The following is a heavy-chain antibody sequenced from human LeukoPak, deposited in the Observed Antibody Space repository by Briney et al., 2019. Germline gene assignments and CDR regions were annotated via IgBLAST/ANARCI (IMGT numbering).Heavy chain of an antibody. V-gene: IGHV3-23*01. D-gene: IGHD6-19*01. J-gene: IGHJ4*02. CDR1: GFTFTNYA. CDR2: ISANGAGT. Sequence: GSLRLSCAASGFTFTNYAMRWFRQAPGKGLEWVSSISANGAGTYYADSVKGRFTISRDNSKNTVYLQMNSLRVEDTAVYYCAKDSGNSGWYVDNWGQGTLVTVSS. CDR3: AKDSGNSGWYVDN.